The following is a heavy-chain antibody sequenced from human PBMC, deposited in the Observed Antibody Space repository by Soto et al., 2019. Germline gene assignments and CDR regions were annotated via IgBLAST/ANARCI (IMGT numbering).Heavy chain of an antibody. CDR1: GGSISSYY. V-gene: IGHV4-59*12. CDR3: ASARWDY. J-gene: IGHJ4*02. CDR2: IYYSGST. Sequence: ETLSLTCTVSGGSISSYYWSWIRQPPGKGLEWIGYIYYSGSTNSNPSLKSRVTVLVDTSKNQFSLKLSSVTAADTAVYYCASARWDYWGQGILVTVSS.